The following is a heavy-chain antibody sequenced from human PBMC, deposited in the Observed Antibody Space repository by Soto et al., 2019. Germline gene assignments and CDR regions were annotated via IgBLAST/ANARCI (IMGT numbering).Heavy chain of an antibody. CDR1: GGTFSSYA. CDR3: AIDSTMISLDDFDY. Sequence: GASVKVSCKASGGTFSSYAISWVRQAPGQGLEWMGGIIPIFGTANYAQKFQGRVTITADKSTSTAYMELSSLRSEDTAVYYCAIDSTMISLDDFDYWGQGTLVTVPS. D-gene: IGHD3-22*01. J-gene: IGHJ4*02. V-gene: IGHV1-69*06. CDR2: IIPIFGTA.